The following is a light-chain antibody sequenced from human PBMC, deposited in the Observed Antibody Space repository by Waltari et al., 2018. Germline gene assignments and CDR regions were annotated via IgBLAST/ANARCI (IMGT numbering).Light chain of an antibody. CDR1: QSISRY. CDR2: GAS. V-gene: IGKV3-20*01. Sequence: IMLTQSPGTLSLSPGERATLSCRARQSISRYLAWYQQKTGQAPRLLIYGASTRATGIPDRFSGSGSGTDFSLTISGLEPEDSAVYYCQHHFRLPATFGQGTKVEIK. CDR3: QHHFRLPAT. J-gene: IGKJ1*01.